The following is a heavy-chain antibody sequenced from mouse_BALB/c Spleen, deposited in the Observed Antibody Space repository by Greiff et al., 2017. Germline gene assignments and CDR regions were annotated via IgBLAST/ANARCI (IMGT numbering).Heavy chain of an antibody. CDR1: GFSLTSYG. Sequence: VQGVESGPGLVAPSQSLSITCTVSGFSLTSYGVHWVRQPPGKGLEWLGVIWAGGSTNYNSALMSRLSISKDNSKSQVFLKMNSLQTDDTAMYYCASSTVVKNYYAMDYWGQGTSVTVSS. D-gene: IGHD1-1*01. CDR2: IWAGGST. J-gene: IGHJ4*01. CDR3: ASSTVVKNYYAMDY. V-gene: IGHV2-9*02.